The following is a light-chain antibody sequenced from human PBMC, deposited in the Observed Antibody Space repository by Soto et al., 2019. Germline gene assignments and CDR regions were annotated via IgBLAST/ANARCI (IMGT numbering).Light chain of an antibody. CDR1: SGHSSSA. CDR2: LNSDGSH. CDR3: QTWGAGSWV. V-gene: IGLV4-69*01. Sequence: QLVLTQSPSASASLGASVRLTCTLSSGHSSSAIAWHQQQPEKGPRYLMKLNSDGSHKKGDGIPDRFSGSSSGAERYLTISSLQSEDEADYHCQTWGAGSWVFGGGTKLTVL. J-gene: IGLJ2*01.